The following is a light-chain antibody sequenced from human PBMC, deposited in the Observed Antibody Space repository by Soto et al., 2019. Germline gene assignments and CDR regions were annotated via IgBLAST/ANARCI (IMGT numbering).Light chain of an antibody. J-gene: IGLJ1*01. CDR1: SSNIGAGYD. CDR2: VNS. CDR3: QSYDSSLSGYV. Sequence: QSVLTQPPSVSGAPGQRVTISCTGSSSNIGAGYDVHWYQQLPGTAPKLLIYVNSNRPSGVPGRFSGSKSGTSASLAITGLQAEAEADYYCQSYDSSLSGYVFGTGTKVTVL. V-gene: IGLV1-40*01.